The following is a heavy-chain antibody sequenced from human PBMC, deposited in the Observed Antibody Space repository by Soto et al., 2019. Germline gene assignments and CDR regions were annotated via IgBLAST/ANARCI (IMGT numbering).Heavy chain of an antibody. J-gene: IGHJ3*02. D-gene: IGHD3-22*01. CDR1: CYSISSGYY. CDR2: IYHSGST. Sequence: SETLSLTCAVSCYSISSGYYWGWIRQPPGKGLEWIGSIYHSGSTYYNPSLKSRVTISVDTSKNQFSLKLSSVAAADTAVYYCAREGYYYDSSGPSRDAFDIWGQGTMVTVSS. CDR3: AREGYYYDSSGPSRDAFDI. V-gene: IGHV4-38-2*02.